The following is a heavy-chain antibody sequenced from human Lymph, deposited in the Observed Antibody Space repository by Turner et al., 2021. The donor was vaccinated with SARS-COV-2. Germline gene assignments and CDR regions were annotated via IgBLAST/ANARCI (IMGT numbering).Heavy chain of an antibody. Sequence: QVQLVESGGVVVQPGRSLRLSCAASGFTFSSYGMHWVRQAPGKGLEWVAVIWYDGSNKYYADSVEGRFTISRDNSKNTLYLQMNSLRAEDTAIYYCARDLGVASVGDDYWGQGTLVTVSS. CDR3: ARDLGVASVGDDY. V-gene: IGHV3-33*01. CDR1: GFTFSSYG. J-gene: IGHJ4*02. D-gene: IGHD2-2*01. CDR2: IWYDGSNK.